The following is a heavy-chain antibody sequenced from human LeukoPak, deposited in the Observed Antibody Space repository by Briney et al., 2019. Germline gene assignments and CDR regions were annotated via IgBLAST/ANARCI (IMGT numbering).Heavy chain of an antibody. D-gene: IGHD3-10*01. V-gene: IGHV3-21*04. J-gene: IGHJ6*02. CDR2: ISSSSSYI. Sequence: GGSLRLSCAASGFTFSSYSMNWVRQAPGKGLEWVSSISSSSSYIHYADSVKGRFTISRDNSKNTLYLQMNSLRAEDTAVYYCAKSYGSGSYNGMDVWGQGTTVTVSS. CDR1: GFTFSSYS. CDR3: AKSYGSGSYNGMDV.